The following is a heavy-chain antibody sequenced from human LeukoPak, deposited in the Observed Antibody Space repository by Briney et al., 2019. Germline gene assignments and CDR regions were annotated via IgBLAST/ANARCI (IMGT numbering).Heavy chain of an antibody. CDR3: VPGEVTMVGGGGYYFDY. Sequence: GGSLRLSCAASGFTFSSYGMHWVRQAPGKGLEWVAVISYDGSNEYYADSVKGRFTISRDNSKNTLYLQMNSLRAEDTGVYYCVPGEVTMVGGGGYYFDYWGQGTLVTVSS. J-gene: IGHJ4*02. CDR1: GFTFSSYG. V-gene: IGHV3-30*03. CDR2: ISYDGSNE. D-gene: IGHD3-10*01.